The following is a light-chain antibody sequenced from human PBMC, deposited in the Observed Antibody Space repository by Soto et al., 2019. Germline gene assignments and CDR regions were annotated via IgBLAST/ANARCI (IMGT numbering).Light chain of an antibody. CDR3: QQYYSTPPT. J-gene: IGKJ2*01. CDR2: WAS. CDR1: QSVLYSSNNKNY. V-gene: IGKV4-1*01. Sequence: DIVMTQSPDSLAVSLGERATINCKSSQSVLYSSNNKNYLAWYQQKPGQHPKLLISWASTRESGVPDRFTGSGSGTDFTLTISSLQAEDVAVYYCQQYYSTPPTFGQGTKLEIK.